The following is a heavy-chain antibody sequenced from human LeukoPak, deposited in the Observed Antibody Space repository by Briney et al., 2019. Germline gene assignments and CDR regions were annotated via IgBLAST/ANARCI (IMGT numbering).Heavy chain of an antibody. V-gene: IGHV3-7*01. CDR2: VKQDGSEK. CDR3: ARWRSSSSRYFDY. J-gene: IGHJ4*02. D-gene: IGHD6-6*01. CDR1: GFTFSSYW. Sequence: GGSLRLSCAASGFTFSSYWMSWVRQAPGKGLEWVANVKQDGSEKYYVDSVKGRFTISRDNAKNSLYLQMNSLRAEDTAVYYCARWRSSSSRYFDYWGQGTLVTVSS.